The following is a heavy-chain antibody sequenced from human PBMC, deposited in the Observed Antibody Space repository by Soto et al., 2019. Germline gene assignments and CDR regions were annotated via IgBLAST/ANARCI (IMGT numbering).Heavy chain of an antibody. V-gene: IGHV1-3*01. CDR2: INGGNGHT. CDR1: GYTLSTYA. J-gene: IGHJ6*02. Sequence: ASVKVSCKASGYTLSTYALHWVRQAPGQGLEWMAWINGGNGHTRYSQKFKDRVTISRDTPASTAYMELSGLGSEDTAVYYCARGEGMEENYYYYGMDVWGQGTTVTVSS. CDR3: ARGEGMEENYYYYGMDV. D-gene: IGHD1-1*01.